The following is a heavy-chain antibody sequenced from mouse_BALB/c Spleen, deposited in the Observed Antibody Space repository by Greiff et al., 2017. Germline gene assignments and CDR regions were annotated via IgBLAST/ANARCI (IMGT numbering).Heavy chain of an antibody. J-gene: IGHJ3*01. CDR1: GFTFSSFG. D-gene: IGHD1-1*01. CDR3: ARSGITPAWFAY. Sequence: DVMLVESGGGLVQPGGSRKLSCAASGFTFSSFGMHWVRQAPEKGLEWVAYISSGSSTIYYADTVKGRFTISRDNPKNTLFLQMTSLRSEDTAMYYCARSGITPAWFAYWGQGTLVTVSA. V-gene: IGHV5-17*02. CDR2: ISSGSSTI.